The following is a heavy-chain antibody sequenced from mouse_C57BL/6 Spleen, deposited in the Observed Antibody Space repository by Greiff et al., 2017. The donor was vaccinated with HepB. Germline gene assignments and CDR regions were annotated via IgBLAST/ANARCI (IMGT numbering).Heavy chain of an antibody. V-gene: IGHV1-15*01. CDR2: IDPETGGT. CDR1: GYTFTDYE. D-gene: IGHD1-3*01. J-gene: IGHJ4*01. CDR3: TRRTNGAPNYYAMDY. Sequence: VKLVESGAELVRPGASVTLSCKASGYTFTDYEMHWVKQTPVHGLEWIGAIDPETGGTAYNQKFKGKAILTADKSSSTAYMELRSLTSEDSAVYYCTRRTNGAPNYYAMDYWGQGTSVTVSS.